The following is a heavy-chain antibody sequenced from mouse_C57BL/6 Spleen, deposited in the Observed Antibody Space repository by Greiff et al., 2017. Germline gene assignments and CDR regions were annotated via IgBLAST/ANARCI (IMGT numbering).Heavy chain of an antibody. Sequence: QVQLQQPGAELVKPGASVKLSCKASGYTFTSYWMHWVKQRPGQGLEWIGMIHPNSGSTNYNEKFKSKATLTVDKSSSTAYMQLSSLTSEDYAVYYCARIGLYGSSYDYWGQGTTLTVSS. J-gene: IGHJ2*01. V-gene: IGHV1-64*01. CDR3: ARIGLYGSSYDY. CDR2: IHPNSGST. D-gene: IGHD1-1*01. CDR1: GYTFTSYW.